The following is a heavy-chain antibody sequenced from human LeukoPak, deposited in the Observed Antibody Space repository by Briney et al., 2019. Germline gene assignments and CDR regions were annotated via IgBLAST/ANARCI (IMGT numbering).Heavy chain of an antibody. J-gene: IGHJ4*02. V-gene: IGHV1-46*01. D-gene: IGHD6-19*01. CDR1: GYTFTGYY. CDR3: ARAPFKAGYFDY. Sequence: PGASVKVSCKASGYTFTGYYMHWVRQAPGQGLEWMGIINPSGGSTSYAQKFQGRVTMTRDTSTSTVYMELSSLRSEDTAVYYCARAPFKAGYFDYWGQGTLVTVSS. CDR2: INPSGGST.